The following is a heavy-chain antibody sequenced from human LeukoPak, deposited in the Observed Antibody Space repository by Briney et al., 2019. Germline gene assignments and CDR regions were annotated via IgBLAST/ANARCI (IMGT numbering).Heavy chain of an antibody. CDR3: ARAGDDSSGYYLFDY. V-gene: IGHV3-66*01. D-gene: IGHD3-22*01. CDR2: IYSGGST. J-gene: IGHJ4*02. Sequence: GGSLRLSCAASGFTVSSNYMSWVRQAPGKGLEWVSVIYSGGSTYYADSVKGRFTISRDNSKNTPYLQMNSLRAEDTAVYYCARAGDDSSGYYLFDYWGQGTLVTVSS. CDR1: GFTVSSNY.